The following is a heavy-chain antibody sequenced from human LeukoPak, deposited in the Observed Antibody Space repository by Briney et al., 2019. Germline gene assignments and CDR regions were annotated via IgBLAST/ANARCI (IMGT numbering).Heavy chain of an antibody. D-gene: IGHD5-24*01. Sequence: NPSETLSLTCTVSGDSINNNVYYWGWIRQPPGKGLEWIAIISYSGTTYYNPSLKTRATISIDTSKNKFSLKVNSVTAADTAMYYCARGRDGYKYYYCYYYMDVWGKGTTVTVSS. CDR2: ISYSGTT. J-gene: IGHJ6*03. CDR3: ARGRDGYKYYYCYYYMDV. CDR1: GDSINNNVYY. V-gene: IGHV4-39*07.